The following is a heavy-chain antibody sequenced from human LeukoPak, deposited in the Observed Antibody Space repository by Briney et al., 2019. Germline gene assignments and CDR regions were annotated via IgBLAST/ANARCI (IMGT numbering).Heavy chain of an antibody. J-gene: IGHJ4*02. V-gene: IGHV4-59*01. CDR3: ARVRDSAYDADFDY. CDR1: GGSISSYY. CDR2: IYYSGST. Sequence: PSETLSLTCTVAGGSISSYYWSWIRQPPGKGLEWIGYIYYSGSTNFNPSLKSRVTISVDTSKNQFSLKLSSVTAVDTAVYYCARVRDSAYDADFDYWGQGTLVTVSS. D-gene: IGHD5-12*01.